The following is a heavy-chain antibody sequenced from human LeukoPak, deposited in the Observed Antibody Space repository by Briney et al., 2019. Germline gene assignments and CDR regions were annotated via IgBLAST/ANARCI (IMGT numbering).Heavy chain of an antibody. Sequence: EASVKVSCKASGGTFSSYAISWVRQAPGQGLEWMGGIIPIFGTANYAQKFQGRVTITTDESTSTAYMELSSLRSEDTAVYYCARGVGAYSLYGMDVWGQGTTVTVSS. J-gene: IGHJ6*02. V-gene: IGHV1-69*05. CDR3: ARGVGAYSLYGMDV. D-gene: IGHD1-26*01. CDR2: IIPIFGTA. CDR1: GGTFSSYA.